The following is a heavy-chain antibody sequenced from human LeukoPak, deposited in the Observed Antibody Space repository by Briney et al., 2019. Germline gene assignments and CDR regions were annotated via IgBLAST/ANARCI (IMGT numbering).Heavy chain of an antibody. CDR2: IDPSDSYT. CDR1: GYSFTSYW. D-gene: IGHD6-19*01. Sequence: GESLKISCKGSGYSFTSYWISWVRQMPGKGLEWMGRIDPSDSYTNYSPSFQGHVTISADKSISTAYLQWSSLKASDTAMYYCARQLDERWLVSVWGQGTLVTVSS. V-gene: IGHV5-10-1*01. CDR3: ARQLDERWLVSV. J-gene: IGHJ4*02.